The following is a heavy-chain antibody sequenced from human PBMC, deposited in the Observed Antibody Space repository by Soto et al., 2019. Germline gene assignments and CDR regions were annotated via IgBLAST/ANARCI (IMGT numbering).Heavy chain of an antibody. J-gene: IGHJ6*02. V-gene: IGHV1-18*01. D-gene: IGHD3-9*01. CDR1: GYTFTSYG. Sequence: GASVKVSCKASGYTFTSYGISWVRQAPGQGLEWMGWISAYNGNTNYAQKLQGRVTMTTDTSTSTAYMELRSLRSDDTAVYYCARDQLRYFDWLPQLFHYGMDVWGQGTTVTVSS. CDR3: ARDQLRYFDWLPQLFHYGMDV. CDR2: ISAYNGNT.